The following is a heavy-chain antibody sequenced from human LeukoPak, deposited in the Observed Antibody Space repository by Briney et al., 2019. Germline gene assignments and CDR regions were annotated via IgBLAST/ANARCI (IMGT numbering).Heavy chain of an antibody. J-gene: IGHJ5*02. D-gene: IGHD2-15*01. CDR1: GGTFSSYA. Sequence: SVKVSCKASGGTFSSYAISWVRQAPGQGLEWMGGIIPIFGTANYAQKFQGRVTITADESTRTAYMELSRLRSEDTAVYYCARGPARISKGNWFDPWGQGTLVTVSS. CDR2: IIPIFGTA. V-gene: IGHV1-69*13. CDR3: ARGPARISKGNWFDP.